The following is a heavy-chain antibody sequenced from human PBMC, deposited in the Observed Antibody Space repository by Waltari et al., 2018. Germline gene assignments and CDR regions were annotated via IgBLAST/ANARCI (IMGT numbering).Heavy chain of an antibody. D-gene: IGHD6-19*01. CDR3: AREYNSLFDY. CDR2: AYYRSKWSY. Sequence: QVQLQQSGPGMLKPSQTLPLTCSISGDPVPTISAAWNWIRQSPSRGLEWLGRAYYRSKWSYDYVLSLKGRIIISPDTSKNQLSLQLNSVTPEDTAVYYCAREYNSLFDYWGQGTLVTVSS. J-gene: IGHJ4*02. CDR1: GDPVPTISAA. V-gene: IGHV6-1*01.